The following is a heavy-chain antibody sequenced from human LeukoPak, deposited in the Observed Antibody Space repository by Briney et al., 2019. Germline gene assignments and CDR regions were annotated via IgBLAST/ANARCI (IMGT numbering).Heavy chain of an antibody. CDR3: AREGVVVPAAPYLGWFDP. D-gene: IGHD2-2*01. Sequence: ASVKVSCKASGYTFTSYYMHWVRQAPGQGLEWMGIINPSGGSTSYAQKFQGRVTMTRDTPTSTVYTELSSLRSEDTAVYYCAREGVVVPAAPYLGWFDPWGQGTLVTVSS. CDR2: INPSGGST. J-gene: IGHJ5*02. V-gene: IGHV1-46*03. CDR1: GYTFTSYY.